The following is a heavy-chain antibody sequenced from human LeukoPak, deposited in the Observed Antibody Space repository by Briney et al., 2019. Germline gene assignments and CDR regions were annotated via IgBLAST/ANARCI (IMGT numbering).Heavy chain of an antibody. CDR3: ARAPSGGSSTYFDY. Sequence: GSSVKVSCKASGGTFSSYAISWVRQAPGQGLEWMGRIIPIFGTANYAQKFQGRVTITTDESTSTAYMELSSLRSEDTAVYYCARAPSGGSSTYFDYWGQGTLVTVSS. J-gene: IGHJ4*02. V-gene: IGHV1-69*05. D-gene: IGHD2-15*01. CDR1: GGTFSSYA. CDR2: IIPIFGTA.